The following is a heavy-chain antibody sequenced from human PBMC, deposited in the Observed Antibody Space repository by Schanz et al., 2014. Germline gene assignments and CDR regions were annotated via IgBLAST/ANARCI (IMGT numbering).Heavy chain of an antibody. CDR2: TWYDGTDQ. Sequence: QLQLVESGGGVVQPGRSLRLSCEASGFAFSKYGMHWVRQAPGKGLEWVAFTWYDGTDQAYAGSVKDRFTVSRDNSKNTVYLQMNSLRAEDTAVYYCAKDVSASRYGMDVWGLGTTVIVSS. CDR1: GFAFSKYG. D-gene: IGHD2-2*01. V-gene: IGHV3-33*06. CDR3: AKDVSASRYGMDV. J-gene: IGHJ6*02.